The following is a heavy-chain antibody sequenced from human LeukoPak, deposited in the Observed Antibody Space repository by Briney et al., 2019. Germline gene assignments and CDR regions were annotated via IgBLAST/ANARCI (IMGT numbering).Heavy chain of an antibody. CDR3: ARRSYCGGGSCAIDY. J-gene: IGHJ4*02. V-gene: IGHV5-51*01. Sequence: GESLKISCQVSGYSFIAYYIAWVRQMPGKGLEWMGIIYPRDSDTRYSPSFQGQVTISADKSISTAYLQWSGLKASDTAMYYCARRSYCGGGSCAIDYWGQGTLVTVSS. CDR2: IYPRDSDT. CDR1: GYSFIAYY. D-gene: IGHD2-15*01.